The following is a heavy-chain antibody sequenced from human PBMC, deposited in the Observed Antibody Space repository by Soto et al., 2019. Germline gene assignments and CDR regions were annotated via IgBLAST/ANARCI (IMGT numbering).Heavy chain of an antibody. CDR3: ARGAIPAAIRIYFEY. Sequence: ASVKVSCKASGVTFKSHAISWVRQAPGQGLEWMGGILPIFGTANYAQKFQGRVTITADEFTSTAYMELSSLRSEDTAVYYCARGAIPAAIRIYFEYWGQGTLVTVSS. J-gene: IGHJ4*02. D-gene: IGHD2-2*01. CDR1: GVTFKSHA. CDR2: ILPIFGTA. V-gene: IGHV1-69*13.